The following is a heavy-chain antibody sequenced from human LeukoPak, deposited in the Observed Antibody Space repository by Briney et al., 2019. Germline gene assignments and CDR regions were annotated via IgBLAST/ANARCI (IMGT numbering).Heavy chain of an antibody. Sequence: SETLSLTCTVSGGSISSYYWSWIRQPPGKGLEWIGYIYYGGSTNYNPSLKSRVTISVDTSKSQFSLKLSSVTAADTAVYYCARDRRDGYNYSFDYWGQGTLVTVSS. J-gene: IGHJ4*02. V-gene: IGHV4-59*01. CDR1: GGSISSYY. CDR2: IYYGGST. CDR3: ARDRRDGYNYSFDY. D-gene: IGHD5-24*01.